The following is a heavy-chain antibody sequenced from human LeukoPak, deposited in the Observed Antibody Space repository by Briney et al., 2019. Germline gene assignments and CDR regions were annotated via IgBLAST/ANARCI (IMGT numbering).Heavy chain of an antibody. CDR1: GASIKTGSSY. D-gene: IGHD3-22*01. CDR2: VSYSGST. CDR3: ALIYDSRGFQDD. J-gene: IGHJ4*02. V-gene: IGHV4-39*01. Sequence: SETLSLTCTVSGASIKTGSSYWGWIRQSPGKGLECIASVSYSGSTWYKPCFRTRVTIFGDMSRTQFSVEMNSLTAADTAVYYCALIYDSRGFQDDWGQGTLVTVSP.